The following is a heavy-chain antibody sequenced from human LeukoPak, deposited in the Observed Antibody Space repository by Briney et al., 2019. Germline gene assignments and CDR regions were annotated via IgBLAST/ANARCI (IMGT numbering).Heavy chain of an antibody. CDR1: GFTFSNFW. V-gene: IGHV3-7*01. J-gene: IGHJ5*02. CDR3: ARDAGGFHP. CDR2: IRQNGSDK. Sequence: GGSLRLSCAASGFTFSNFWMSWVRQTPGKGLEWVANIRQNGSDKYYVDSVKGRFTISRDNAKNSLYLQMNSMRAEDTAVYYCARDAGGFHPWGQGTLVTVSS. D-gene: IGHD7-27*01.